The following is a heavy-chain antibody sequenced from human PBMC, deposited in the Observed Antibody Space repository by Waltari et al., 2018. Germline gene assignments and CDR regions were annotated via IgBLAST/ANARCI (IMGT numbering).Heavy chain of an antibody. V-gene: IGHV4-59*01. CDR3: ARTYYDYIWGSYRAPFDP. CDR1: GGSISSYY. CDR2: IYYSGST. J-gene: IGHJ5*02. Sequence: QVQLQESGPGLVKPSETLSLTCTVSGGSISSYYWSWIRQPPGKGLEWIWYIYYSGSTNYNPSLKSRVTISVDTSKNQFSLKLSSVTAADTAVYYCARTYYDYIWGSYRAPFDPWGQGTLVTVSS. D-gene: IGHD3-16*01.